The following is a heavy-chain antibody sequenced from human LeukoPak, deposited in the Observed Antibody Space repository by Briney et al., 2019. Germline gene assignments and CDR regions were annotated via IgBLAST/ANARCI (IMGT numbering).Heavy chain of an antibody. J-gene: IGHJ5*02. V-gene: IGHV4-61*02. CDR1: GGSISSGSYY. D-gene: IGHD4-17*01. Sequence: SETLSLTCTVSGGSISSGSYYWSWIRQPAGKGLEWIGRIYTSGSTNYNPSLKSRVTISVDTSKNQFSLKLSSVTAADTAVYYCARNRLRGGFDPWGQGTLVTVSS. CDR3: ARNRLRGGFDP. CDR2: IYTSGST.